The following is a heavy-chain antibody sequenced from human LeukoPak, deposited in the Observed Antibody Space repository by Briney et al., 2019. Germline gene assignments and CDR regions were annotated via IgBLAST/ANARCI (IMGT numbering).Heavy chain of an antibody. CDR1: GGSISSYY. D-gene: IGHD4/OR15-4a*01. V-gene: IGHV4-59*01. J-gene: IGHJ4*02. CDR3: ARGKMTLGI. CDR2: IYYSGST. Sequence: SETLSLTCTVSGGSISSYYWSRIRQPPGKGLEWIGYIYYSGSTNYNPSLKSRVTISVDTSKNQFSLKLSSVTAADTAVYYCARGKMTLGIWGQGTLVTVSS.